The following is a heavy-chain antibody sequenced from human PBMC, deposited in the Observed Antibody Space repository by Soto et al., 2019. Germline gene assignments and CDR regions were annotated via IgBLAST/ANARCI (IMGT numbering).Heavy chain of an antibody. J-gene: IGHJ4*02. V-gene: IGHV3-74*01. CDR2: INSGASTT. Sequence: GSLRLSCAASGFTFSSSWMHWVRQAPGKGLVWVSRINSGASTTNYADSVKGRFTISRDNAKNTLYLQMDSLTAEDTAVYYCARGPSGWFGYDYWGQGTLVTVSS. CDR3: ARGPSGWFGYDY. D-gene: IGHD6-19*01. CDR1: GFTFSSSW.